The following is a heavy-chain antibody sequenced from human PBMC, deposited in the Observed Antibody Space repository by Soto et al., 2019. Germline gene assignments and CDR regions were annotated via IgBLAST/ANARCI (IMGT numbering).Heavy chain of an antibody. Sequence: KTSETLSLTCTVSGGSISSYYWSWIRQPPGKGLEWIGYIYYSGSTNYNPSLKSRVTISVDTSKNRFSLKLSSVTAADTAVYYCAREVLELGRGSWFDPWGQGTLVTVSS. D-gene: IGHD1-7*01. J-gene: IGHJ5*02. CDR3: AREVLELGRGSWFDP. CDR2: IYYSGST. CDR1: GGSISSYY. V-gene: IGHV4-59*01.